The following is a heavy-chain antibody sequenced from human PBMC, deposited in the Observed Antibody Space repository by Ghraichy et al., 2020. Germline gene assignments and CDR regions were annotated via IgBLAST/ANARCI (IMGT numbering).Heavy chain of an antibody. CDR2: ISDGSRSK. V-gene: IGHV3-48*01. D-gene: IGHD1-14*01. CDR1: GFSVSRYS. CDR3: ARGFGGEPPIFYYYSMDV. Sequence: GESLNISCAASGFSVSRYSMNWVRQAPGKGLEWISYISDGSRSKDYADSVQGRLTISRDNAKNSLYLQLNSLRVEDTAVYYCARGFGGEPPIFYYYSMDVWGQGTTVTVSS. J-gene: IGHJ6*02.